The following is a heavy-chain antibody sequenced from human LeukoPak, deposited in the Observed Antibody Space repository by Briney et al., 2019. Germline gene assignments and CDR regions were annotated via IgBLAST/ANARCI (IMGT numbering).Heavy chain of an antibody. CDR3: AITMGYDFWSGYSLDY. CDR1: GGRFSSYA. V-gene: IGHV1-8*03. Sequence: GASVKVSCKASGGRFSSYAISWVRQATGQGLEWMGWMNPNSGNTGYAQKFQGRVTITRNTSISTAYMELSSLRSEDTAVYYCAITMGYDFWSGYSLDYWGQGTLVTVSS. D-gene: IGHD3-3*01. J-gene: IGHJ4*02. CDR2: MNPNSGNT.